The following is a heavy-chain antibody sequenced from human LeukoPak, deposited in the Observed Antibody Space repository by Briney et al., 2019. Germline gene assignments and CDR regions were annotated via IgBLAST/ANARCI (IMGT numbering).Heavy chain of an antibody. Sequence: GGSLRLSCAASGFTFSSYAMSWVRQAPGKGLEWVSAISGSGGSTYYADSVKGRFTISRDNSKNTLYLQMNSLRAADTAVYYCAKSSGTMVQGANWFDPWGQGTLVTVSS. J-gene: IGHJ5*02. CDR1: GFTFSSYA. D-gene: IGHD3-10*01. V-gene: IGHV3-23*01. CDR2: ISGSGGST. CDR3: AKSSGTMVQGANWFDP.